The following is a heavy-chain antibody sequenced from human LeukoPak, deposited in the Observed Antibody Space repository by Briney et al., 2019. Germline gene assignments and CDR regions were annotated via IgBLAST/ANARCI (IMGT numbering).Heavy chain of an antibody. J-gene: IGHJ5*02. D-gene: IGHD5-12*01. CDR2: ISSSSSYI. Sequence: GGSLRLSCAASGFTFSSYSMNWVRQAPGKGLEWVSSISSSSSYIYYADSVKGRFTISRDNAKNSLYLQMNSLRAEDTAVYYCASERGYSGYDLNCFDPWGQGTLVTVSS. V-gene: IGHV3-21*01. CDR3: ASERGYSGYDLNCFDP. CDR1: GFTFSSYS.